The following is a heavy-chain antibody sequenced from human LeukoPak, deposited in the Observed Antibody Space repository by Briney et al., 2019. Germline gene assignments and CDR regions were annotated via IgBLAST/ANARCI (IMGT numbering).Heavy chain of an antibody. CDR1: GGSFSGYY. V-gene: IGHV4-34*01. Sequence: SETLSLTCAVYGGSFSGYYWSWIRQPPGKGLEWIGEINHSGSTNYNPSLKSRVTISVDTSKNQFSLKLSSVTVADTAVYYCARVSLGNWFDPWGQGTLVTVSS. D-gene: IGHD7-27*01. CDR3: ARVSLGNWFDP. J-gene: IGHJ5*02. CDR2: INHSGST.